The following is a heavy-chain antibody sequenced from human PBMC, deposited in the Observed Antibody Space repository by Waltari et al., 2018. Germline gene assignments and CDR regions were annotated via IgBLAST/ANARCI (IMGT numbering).Heavy chain of an antibody. CDR3: ARKKGYSYGYRGMDV. V-gene: IGHV4-34*01. CDR2: INHSGST. J-gene: IGHJ6*02. Sequence: QVQLQQWGAGLLKPSETLSLTCAVYGGSFSGYYWSWIRQPPGKGLEWIGEINHSGSTNYNPPLKSRVTISVDTSKNQFSRKLSSVTAADTAVYYCARKKGYSYGYRGMDVWGQGTTVTVSS. D-gene: IGHD5-18*01. CDR1: GGSFSGYY.